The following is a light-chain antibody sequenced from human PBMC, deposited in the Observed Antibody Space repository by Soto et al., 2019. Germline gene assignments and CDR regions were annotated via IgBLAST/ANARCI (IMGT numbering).Light chain of an antibody. CDR3: GTWDSSLSAGV. V-gene: IGLV1-51*01. J-gene: IGLJ1*01. CDR1: APSIGNHC. Sequence: QSALAQPASVSGSPGQTVTISCSGTAPSIGNHCVSWYQQLPGTAPKLLIYDNDKRPSEIPDRFSGSKSGTSATLGITGLQTGDEADYFCGTWDSSLSAGVFGTGTKVTVL. CDR2: DND.